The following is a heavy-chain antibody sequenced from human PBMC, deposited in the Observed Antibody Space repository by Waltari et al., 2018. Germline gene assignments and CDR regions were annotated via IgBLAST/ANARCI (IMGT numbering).Heavy chain of an antibody. Sequence: EVQLLESGGGLVQPGGSLRLSCAASGFTFSSYAMSWVRQAPGKGLEWVSVIYSGGSTFYADAGKGRFTISGENSKNTLYLQMNSLRAEDTAVYYCAKGGGLTVTNPFDYWGQGTLVTVSS. CDR1: GFTFSSYA. CDR2: IYSGGST. D-gene: IGHD4-17*01. CDR3: AKGGGLTVTNPFDY. V-gene: IGHV3-23*03. J-gene: IGHJ4*02.